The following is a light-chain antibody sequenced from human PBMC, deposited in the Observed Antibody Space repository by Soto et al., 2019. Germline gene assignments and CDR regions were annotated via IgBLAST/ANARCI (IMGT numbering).Light chain of an antibody. CDR2: GAS. J-gene: IGKJ4*01. CDR1: QSVSSN. V-gene: IGKV3-15*01. CDR3: QRYNNWPLT. Sequence: EIVMTQSPGTLSLSPGERATLSCKXSQSVSSNHLAWYQQKRGQPPRLLIYGASSRATGTPGRFSGSGSGTDCTLTINSLQSGDAAVYYCQRYNNWPLTFGGGTKVDI.